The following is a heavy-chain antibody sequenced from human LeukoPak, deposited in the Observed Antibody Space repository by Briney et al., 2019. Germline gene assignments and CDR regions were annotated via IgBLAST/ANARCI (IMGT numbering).Heavy chain of an antibody. V-gene: IGHV3-9*03. CDR1: GFTFDDYA. J-gene: IGHJ4*02. Sequence: GGSLRLSCAASGFTFDDYAMHWVRHAPGKGLEWVSGISWNSGSIGYADSVKGRFTISRDNAKNSLHLQMNSLRAEDMALYYCAREKLVSGAFDYWGQGTLVTVSS. CDR3: AREKLVSGAFDY. CDR2: ISWNSGSI. D-gene: IGHD2-15*01.